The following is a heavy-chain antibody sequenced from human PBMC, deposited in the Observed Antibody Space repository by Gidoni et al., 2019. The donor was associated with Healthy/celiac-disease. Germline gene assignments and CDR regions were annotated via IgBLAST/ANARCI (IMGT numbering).Heavy chain of an antibody. V-gene: IGHV3-11*01. CDR3: ARDQSLEVGATGRYYYYGMDV. CDR1: GFTFSAYY. D-gene: IGHD1-26*01. J-gene: IGHJ6*02. CDR2: ISSSGSTI. Sequence: QVQLVESGGGLVKPGGSLRLSCAASGFTFSAYYLSWTRQAPGKGLEWVSYISSSGSTIYYADSVKGRFTISRDNAKNSLYLQMNSLRAEDTAVYYCARDQSLEVGATGRYYYYGMDVWGQGTTVTVSS.